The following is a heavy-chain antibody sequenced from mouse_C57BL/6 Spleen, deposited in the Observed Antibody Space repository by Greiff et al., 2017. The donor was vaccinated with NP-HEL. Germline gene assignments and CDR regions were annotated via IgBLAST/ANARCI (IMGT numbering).Heavy chain of an antibody. V-gene: IGHV1-19*01. CDR3: ARAITTVSHFDY. CDR1: GYTFTDYY. D-gene: IGHD1-1*01. CDR2: INPYNGGT. J-gene: IGHJ2*01. Sequence: EVQLQQSGPVLVKPGASVKMSCKASGYTFTDYYMNWVKQSHGKSLEWIGVINPYNGGTSYNQKFKGKATLTVDKSSSTSYMELNSLTYEDSAVYYCARAITTVSHFDYWGQGTTLTVSS.